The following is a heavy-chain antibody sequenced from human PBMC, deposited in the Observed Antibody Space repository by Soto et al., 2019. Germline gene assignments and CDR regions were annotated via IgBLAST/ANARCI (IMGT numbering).Heavy chain of an antibody. CDR3: ATPKNGDYGDGDAFDI. D-gene: IGHD4-17*01. J-gene: IGHJ3*02. Sequence: ASVKVSCKASGYTFTSYGISWVRQAPGQGLEWMGWISAYNGNTNYAQKLQGRVTMTTDTSTSTAYMELRSLRSDDTAVYYCATPKNGDYGDGDAFDIWGQGTMVTVSS. CDR2: ISAYNGNT. CDR1: GYTFTSYG. V-gene: IGHV1-18*01.